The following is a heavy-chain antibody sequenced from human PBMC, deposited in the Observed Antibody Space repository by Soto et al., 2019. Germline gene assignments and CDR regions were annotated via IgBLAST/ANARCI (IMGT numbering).Heavy chain of an antibody. CDR1: GGSISSGYY. CDR3: ASTDYVAYYMDV. D-gene: IGHD3-10*02. V-gene: IGHV4-31*03. CDR2: IYYSGNT. Sequence: SETLSLTCSDSGGSISSGYYWTWIRQHPGKGLEWIGYIYYSGNTYYNPSLKSRVTISVDTSKNQCSLKLSSVTAADTAVYYCASTDYVAYYMDVWGQGTTVTGSS. J-gene: IGHJ6*03.